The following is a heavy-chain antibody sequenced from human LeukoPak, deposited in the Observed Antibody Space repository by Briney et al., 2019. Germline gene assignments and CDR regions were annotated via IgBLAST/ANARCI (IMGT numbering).Heavy chain of an antibody. CDR1: GFTFSSYA. CDR2: ISGSGDST. J-gene: IGHJ4*02. V-gene: IGHV3-23*01. D-gene: IGHD5-24*01. CDR3: AKLDGPYFDY. Sequence: GGSLRLSCAASGFTFSSYAMSWVRQAPGKGLEWVSAISGSGDSTYYADSVKGRFTISRDNSKNTLSLQMNSLRAEDTAVYYCAKLDGPYFDYWGQGTLVTVSS.